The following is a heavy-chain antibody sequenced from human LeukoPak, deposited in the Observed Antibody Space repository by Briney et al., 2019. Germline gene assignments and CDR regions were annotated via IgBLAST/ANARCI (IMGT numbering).Heavy chain of an antibody. CDR1: GFTFSSYS. CDR3: ARDSDWDDAFDI. D-gene: IGHD3-9*01. V-gene: IGHV3-21*01. Sequence: GGSLRLSCAASGFTFSSYSMNWVRQAPGKGLEWVSSISSSSSYIYYADSVKGRFTISRDNAKNSLYLQMNSLRAEDTAVCYCARDSDWDDAFDIWGQGTMVTVSS. CDR2: ISSSSSYI. J-gene: IGHJ3*02.